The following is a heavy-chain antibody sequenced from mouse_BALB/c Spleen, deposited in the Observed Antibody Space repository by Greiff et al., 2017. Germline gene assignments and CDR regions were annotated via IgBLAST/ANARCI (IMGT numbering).Heavy chain of an antibody. CDR3: ARSFNWDYFDY. CDR1: GYTFTSYW. Sequence: VQLQQSGAELARPGASVKLSCKASGYTFTSYWMQWVKQRPGQGLEGIGAIYPGDGDTRYTQKFKGKATLTADKSSSTAYMQLSSLASEDSAVYYCARSFNWDYFDYWGQGTTLTVSS. CDR2: IYPGDGDT. V-gene: IGHV1-87*01. D-gene: IGHD4-1*01. J-gene: IGHJ2*01.